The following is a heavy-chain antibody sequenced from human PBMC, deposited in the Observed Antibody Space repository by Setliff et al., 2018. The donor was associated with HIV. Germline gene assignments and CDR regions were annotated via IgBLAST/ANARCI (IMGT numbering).Heavy chain of an antibody. J-gene: IGHJ4*02. D-gene: IGHD3-10*01. CDR1: GGSFNDYY. V-gene: IGHV4-34*01. Sequence: KPSETLSLTCAVYGGSFNDYYWTWIRQPPGKGLEWIGEIDHSGNIKYHASLKSRVTISKDTSKNQISLKLRSVTASDTAVYYCARGLNYYASGSYLPLGYWGQGTLVTVSS. CDR3: ARGLNYYASGSYLPLGY. CDR2: IDHSGNI.